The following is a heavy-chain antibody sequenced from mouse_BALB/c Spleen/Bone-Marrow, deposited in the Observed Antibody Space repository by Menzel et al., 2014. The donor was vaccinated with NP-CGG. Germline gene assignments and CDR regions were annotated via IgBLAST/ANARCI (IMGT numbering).Heavy chain of an antibody. J-gene: IGHJ2*01. V-gene: IGHV1-69*02. CDR3: TRSYGSSYEYYFDY. D-gene: IGHD1-1*01. CDR2: IYPSDSYT. CDR1: GYTFTSYW. Sequence: QVQRKQSGAELVRPGASVKLSCKASGYTFTSYWINWVKQRPGQGLEWIGNIYPSDSYTNYNQKFKDKATLTVDKSSSTAYMQLSSPTSEDSAVYYCTRSYGSSYEYYFDYWGQGTTLTVSS.